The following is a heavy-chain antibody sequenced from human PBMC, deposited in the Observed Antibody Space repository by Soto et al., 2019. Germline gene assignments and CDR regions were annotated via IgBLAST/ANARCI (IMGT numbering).Heavy chain of an antibody. CDR2: ISFTGST. J-gene: IGHJ4*02. CDR1: GGSITSDDFY. V-gene: IGHV4-30-4*01. D-gene: IGHD1-26*01. Sequence: QVQLQESGPGLVKPSQTLSLTCTVSGGSITSDDFYWSWIRQTPERGLEWIGYISFTGSTSYNPSIKSRVAMSADTSSNQFSLSLSSVTAADTAVYYCVKNTTIWGRGTLVTVSS. CDR3: VKNTTI.